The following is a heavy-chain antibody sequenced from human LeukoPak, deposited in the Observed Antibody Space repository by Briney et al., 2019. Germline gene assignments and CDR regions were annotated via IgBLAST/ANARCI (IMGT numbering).Heavy chain of an antibody. CDR1: GYTFTSYD. CDR3: ARGRRIVVPAARTRVNWFDP. Sequence: ASVKVSCKASGYTFTSYDVNWVRQATGQGLEWMGWMNPNSGNTGYAQKFQGRVTMTRNTSISTAYMELSSLRSEDTAVHYCARGRRIVVPAARTRVNWFDPWGQGTLVTVSS. D-gene: IGHD2-2*01. CDR2: MNPNSGNT. V-gene: IGHV1-8*01. J-gene: IGHJ5*02.